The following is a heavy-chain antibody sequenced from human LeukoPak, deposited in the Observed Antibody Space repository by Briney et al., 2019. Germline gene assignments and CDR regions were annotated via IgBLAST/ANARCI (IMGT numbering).Heavy chain of an antibody. J-gene: IGHJ5*02. CDR3: ARYTAVYFYDSSGPSTPYNWLHP. V-gene: IGHV4-59*08. CDR2: IYYSGST. Sequence: SETLSFTCTVSGVSISSYYWSWLRQPPGKGLEWIGYIYYSGSTNYNPSLKSRVTIPVDPSKNQYSRKLRSVTSANTGVYYCARYTAVYFYDSSGPSTPYNWLHPGGQGTVVPVSS. D-gene: IGHD3-22*01. CDR1: GVSISSYY.